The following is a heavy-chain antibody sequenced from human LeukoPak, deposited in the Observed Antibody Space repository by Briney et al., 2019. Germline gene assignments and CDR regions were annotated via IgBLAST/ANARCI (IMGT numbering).Heavy chain of an antibody. D-gene: IGHD3-22*01. Sequence: SETLSLTCTVSGGSISSSSYYWGWIRQPPGKGLEWIGSIYYSGSTYYNPSLKCRVTISLDTSKTQSSLKLSSVTAADTAVYYCARLGYYDSRALYYFDYWGQGTLVTVSS. J-gene: IGHJ4*02. V-gene: IGHV4-39*01. CDR2: IYYSGST. CDR1: GGSISSSSYY. CDR3: ARLGYYDSRALYYFDY.